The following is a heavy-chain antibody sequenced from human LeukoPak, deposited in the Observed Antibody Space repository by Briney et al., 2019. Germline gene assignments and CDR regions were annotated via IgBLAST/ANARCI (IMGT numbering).Heavy chain of an antibody. CDR2: INNDGRST. CDR1: GFTFNNHW. CDR3: ARDLLSCTGGYCAMVY. J-gene: IGHJ4*02. Sequence: PGGSLRLSCAASGFTFNNHWMHWVRQAPGKGLVWVSRINNDGRSTAYADSVKGRFTISRDNAKKTLYLQLNSLRAEDTGVYYCARDLLSCTGGYCAMVYWGQGTLVTVSS. V-gene: IGHV3-74*01. D-gene: IGHD2-8*02.